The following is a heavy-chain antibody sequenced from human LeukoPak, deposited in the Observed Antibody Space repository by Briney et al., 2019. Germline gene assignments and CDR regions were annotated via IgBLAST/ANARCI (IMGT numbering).Heavy chain of an antibody. CDR2: IIPISGSA. D-gene: IGHD4-11*01. V-gene: IGHV1-69*06. J-gene: IGHJ4*02. CDR1: GGTFSSYA. Sequence: SVKVSCKASGGTFSSYAISWVRQAPGQGLEWMGGIIPISGSANYAQKFQGRVTITADKSTSTAYMELSSLRSEDTAVYYCARGGSYSNYGIFSYWGQGTLVTVSS. CDR3: ARGGSYSNYGIFSY.